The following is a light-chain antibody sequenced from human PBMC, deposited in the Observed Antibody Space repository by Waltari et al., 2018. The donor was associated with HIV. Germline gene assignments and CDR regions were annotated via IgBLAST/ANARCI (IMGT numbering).Light chain of an antibody. CDR3: SSYTSSSTLVV. Sequence: QSALTQPASVSGSPGQSITISCTGTTSAVGGHNYVSWYQQHPGKAPKLMIYDVSNRPSGVSNRFSGSKSGNTASLTISGLQAEDEADYYCSSYTSSSTLVVFGGGTKLTVL. CDR2: DVS. V-gene: IGLV2-14*03. CDR1: TSAVGGHNY. J-gene: IGLJ2*01.